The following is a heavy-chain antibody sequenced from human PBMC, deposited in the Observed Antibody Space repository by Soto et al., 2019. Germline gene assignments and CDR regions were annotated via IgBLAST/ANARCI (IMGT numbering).Heavy chain of an antibody. CDR2: IYYSGTT. CDR1: GGSISSGGSY. Sequence: PSETLSLTCTVSGGSISSGGSYWSWIRQSPGKGLEWIGYIYYSGTTYYNPSLKSRVTISVDTSKNQFSLKLSSVTAADTAVYYCARERPDGSRLDPWGQGTLVTVSS. V-gene: IGHV4-30-4*01. D-gene: IGHD6-13*01. CDR3: ARERPDGSRLDP. J-gene: IGHJ5*02.